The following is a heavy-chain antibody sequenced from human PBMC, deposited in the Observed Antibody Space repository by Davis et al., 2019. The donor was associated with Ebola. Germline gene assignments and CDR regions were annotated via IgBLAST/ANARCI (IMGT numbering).Heavy chain of an antibody. CDR3: AEDRIASVN. V-gene: IGHV3-23*01. J-gene: IGHJ4*02. CDR2: ISNSGGST. D-gene: IGHD2-2*01. CDR1: GFTFSSYW. Sequence: PGGSLRLSCAASGFTFSSYWMHWVRQSPGKGLEWVSAISNSGGSTYYADSVKGRFTISRDNSKNSLYLQMNSLRAEDTAVYYCAEDRIASVNWGQGSLVTVSS.